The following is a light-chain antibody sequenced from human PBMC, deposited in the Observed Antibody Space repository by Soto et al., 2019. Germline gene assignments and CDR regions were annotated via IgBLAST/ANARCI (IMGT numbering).Light chain of an antibody. CDR1: SSDVGSYNL. Sequence: QSALTQPASVSGSPGQSITISCTGTSSDVGSYNLVSWYQQHPGKAPKLMIYEGTKRPSGVFNRFSGSKSGNTASLTISGLQAEDEADYYCCSYAGSSTYVFGTGTKLTVL. CDR2: EGT. CDR3: CSYAGSSTYV. V-gene: IGLV2-23*01. J-gene: IGLJ1*01.